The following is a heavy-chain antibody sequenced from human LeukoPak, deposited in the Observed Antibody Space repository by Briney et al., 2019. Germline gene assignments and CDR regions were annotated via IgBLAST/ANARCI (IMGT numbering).Heavy chain of an antibody. CDR3: AKKRYEDGTSSPGYLDV. J-gene: IGHJ6*02. V-gene: IGHV3-23*01. Sequence: GGSLRLSCAASGFTFSSYAMSWVRQAPGKGLEWVSVISGSGYTTHYADSVKGRFTISRDNFKNTVYLEMNSLRAEDTAVYYCAKKRYEDGTSSPGYLDVWGQGATVTVSS. D-gene: IGHD1-1*01. CDR1: GFTFSSYA. CDR2: ISGSGYTT.